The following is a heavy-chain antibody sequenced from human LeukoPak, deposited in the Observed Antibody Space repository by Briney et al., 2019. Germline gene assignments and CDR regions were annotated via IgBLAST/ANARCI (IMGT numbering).Heavy chain of an antibody. CDR2: IYHSGST. V-gene: IGHV4-38-2*02. CDR3: ARGLGPPADIVVVPAANNWFDP. CDR1: GYSISSGYY. J-gene: IGHJ5*02. Sequence: SETLSLTCTVSGYSISSGYYWGWIRQPPGKGLEWIGSIYHSGSTYYNPSLKSRVTISVDTSKNQFSLKLSSVTAADTAVYYCARGLGPPADIVVVPAANNWFDPWGQGTLVTVSS. D-gene: IGHD2-2*01.